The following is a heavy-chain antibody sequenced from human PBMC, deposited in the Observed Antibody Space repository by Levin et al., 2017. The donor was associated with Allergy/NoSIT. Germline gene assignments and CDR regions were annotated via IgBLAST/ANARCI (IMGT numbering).Heavy chain of an antibody. CDR2: INPNSGGT. J-gene: IGHJ4*02. CDR3: ARVGWSSQQMVPYRIGYYFDY. Sequence: ASVKVSCKASGYTFTGYYMHWVRQAPGQGLEWMGWINPNSGGTNYAQKFQGRVTMTRDTSISTAYMELSRLRSDDTAVYYCARVGWSSQQMVPYRIGYYFDYWGQGTLVTVSS. V-gene: IGHV1-2*02. CDR1: GYTFTGYY. D-gene: IGHD2-8*01.